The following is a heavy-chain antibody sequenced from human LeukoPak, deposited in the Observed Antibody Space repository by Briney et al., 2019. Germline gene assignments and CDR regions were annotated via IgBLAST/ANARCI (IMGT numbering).Heavy chain of an antibody. Sequence: PSETLSLTCTVSGGSISDYYWSWIRQSPVKGLEWIGYIYHTGSTYYNPSLESRVTISLDTSKNQFSLKMNSVTAADTAIYYCARDKRSIINAFDIWGPGTMVTVSS. J-gene: IGHJ3*02. CDR3: ARDKRSIINAFDI. CDR1: GGSISDYY. CDR2: IYHTGST. D-gene: IGHD3-16*01. V-gene: IGHV4-59*12.